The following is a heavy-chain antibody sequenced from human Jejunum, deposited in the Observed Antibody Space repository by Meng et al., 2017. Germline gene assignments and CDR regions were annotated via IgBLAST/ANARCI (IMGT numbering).Heavy chain of an antibody. Sequence: APVWLIPSGTLSLTCAVPVGSITSTKWWSWVRQTPGKGLEWIGEVFHSGTPNYNPSLMSRLTMSVDKSKNQFSLNLTSVTAADTAVYYCASRPVGIRTYYFDCWGQGTLVTVSS. CDR2: VFHSGTP. CDR3: ASRPVGIRTYYFDC. V-gene: IGHV4-4*02. J-gene: IGHJ4*02. D-gene: IGHD2-21*01. CDR1: VGSITSTKW.